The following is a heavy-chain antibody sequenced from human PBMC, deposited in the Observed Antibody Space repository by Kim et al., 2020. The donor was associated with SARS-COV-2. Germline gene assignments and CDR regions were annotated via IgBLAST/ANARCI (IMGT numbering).Heavy chain of an antibody. D-gene: IGHD3-22*01. V-gene: IGHV7-4-1*01. Sequence: ASVKVSCKASGYTFTSYAMNWVRQAPGQGLEWMGWINTNTGNPTYAQGFTGRFVFSLDTSVSTAYLQICSLKAEDTAVYYCAREFKPPLEGDSSGELLIGWDAFDIWGQGTMVTVSS. J-gene: IGHJ3*02. CDR1: GYTFTSYA. CDR3: AREFKPPLEGDSSGELLIGWDAFDI. CDR2: INTNTGNP.